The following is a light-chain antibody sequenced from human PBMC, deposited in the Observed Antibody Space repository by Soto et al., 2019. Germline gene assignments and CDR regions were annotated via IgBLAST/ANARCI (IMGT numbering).Light chain of an antibody. Sequence: EIVMTQSPATLSVSPGEGATLSCRAGQSVRSKLALYQQKPGQAPRHLTYGASSSATGMPARFSGSVSGSEFSLIFSSLQSKDSAVYYCQQYNSWLWTFGQGTKVDI. CDR2: GAS. CDR1: QSVRSK. V-gene: IGKV3-15*01. CDR3: QQYNSWLWT. J-gene: IGKJ1*01.